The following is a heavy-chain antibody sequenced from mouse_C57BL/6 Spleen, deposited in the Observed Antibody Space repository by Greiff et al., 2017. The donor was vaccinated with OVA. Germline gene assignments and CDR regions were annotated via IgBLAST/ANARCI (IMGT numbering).Heavy chain of an antibody. V-gene: IGHV1-82*01. CDR2: IYPGDGDT. Sequence: QVQLQQPGAELVMPGASVKLSCKASGYAFSSSWMNWVKQRPGKGLEWIGRIYPGDGDTNYNGKFKGKATLTADKSSSTAYMQLSSLTSEDSAVYFCARPYDGYYGDAMDYWGQGTSVTVSS. D-gene: IGHD2-3*01. CDR1: GYAFSSSW. CDR3: ARPYDGYYGDAMDY. J-gene: IGHJ4*01.